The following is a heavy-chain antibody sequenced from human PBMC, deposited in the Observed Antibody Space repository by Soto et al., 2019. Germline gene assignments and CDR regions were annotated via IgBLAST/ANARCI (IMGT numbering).Heavy chain of an antibody. J-gene: IGHJ3*02. Sequence: PSETLSLTYTVSGGTISSYYGSWIRQPQGKGLEWIGYINYSGSTNYNPSLKSRVTMSIDMSKSQVSLRLSSVTAADTGVYYCARGGSNDWQVAFDIWGQGTMVT. CDR1: GGTISSYY. CDR2: INYSGST. V-gene: IGHV4-59*12. CDR3: ARGGSNDWQVAFDI. D-gene: IGHD3-9*01.